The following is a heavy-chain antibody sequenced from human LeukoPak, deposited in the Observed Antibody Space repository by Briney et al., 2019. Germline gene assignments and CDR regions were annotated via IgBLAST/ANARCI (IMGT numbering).Heavy chain of an antibody. V-gene: IGHV4-31*03. CDR3: ARVSFDSSGYGVFAY. Sequence: SETLSLTCTVSGGSISSGDYYWSWIRQHPGKGLEWIGYIYYSGSTYYNPSLKSRLTISLDTSKNQFSLKLSSVTAADTAVYYCARVSFDSSGYGVFAYWGQGTLVTVSS. CDR2: IYYSGST. D-gene: IGHD3-22*01. J-gene: IGHJ4*02. CDR1: GGSISSGDYY.